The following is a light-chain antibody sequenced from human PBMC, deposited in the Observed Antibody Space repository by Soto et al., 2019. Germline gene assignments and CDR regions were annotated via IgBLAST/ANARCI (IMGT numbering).Light chain of an antibody. CDR3: QSGT. CDR2: GAS. Sequence: PGERATLSCRASQSVSSSSLAWYQQRRGQAPRLLIHGASTRATGIPDRFSGSGSGTDFTLTISRLQSEDFAVYYCQSGTFGQGTKVDIK. J-gene: IGKJ1*01. CDR1: QSVSSSS. V-gene: IGKV3D-7*01.